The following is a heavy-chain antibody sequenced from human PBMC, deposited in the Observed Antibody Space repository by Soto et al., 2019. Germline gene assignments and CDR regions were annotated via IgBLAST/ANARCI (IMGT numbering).Heavy chain of an antibody. J-gene: IGHJ4*02. Sequence: GGSLRLSCAASGFTFSSYAMHWVRQAPGKGLEWVAVISYDGSNKYYADSVKGRFTISRDNSKNTLYLQMNSLRAEDTAVYYCARESSHRIVGATLGYWGQGTLVTVSS. D-gene: IGHD1-26*01. CDR2: ISYDGSNK. CDR3: ARESSHRIVGATLGY. CDR1: GFTFSSYA. V-gene: IGHV3-30-3*01.